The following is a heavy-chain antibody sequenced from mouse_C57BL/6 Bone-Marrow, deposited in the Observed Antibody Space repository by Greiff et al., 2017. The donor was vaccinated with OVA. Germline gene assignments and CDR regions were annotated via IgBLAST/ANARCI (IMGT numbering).Heavy chain of an antibody. Sequence: VQLQESDAELVKPGASVKISCKVSGYTFTDHTIHWMKQRPEQGLEWIGYIYPRDGSTKYNEKFKGKATLTADKSSSTAYMQLNSLTSEDSAVYFCARGWLLRWAWFAYWGQGTLVTVSA. CDR2: IYPRDGST. V-gene: IGHV1-78*01. CDR3: ARGWLLRWAWFAY. J-gene: IGHJ3*01. CDR1: GYTFTDHT. D-gene: IGHD1-1*01.